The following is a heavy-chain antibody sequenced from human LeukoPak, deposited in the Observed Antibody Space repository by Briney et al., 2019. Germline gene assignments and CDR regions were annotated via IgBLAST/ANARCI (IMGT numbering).Heavy chain of an antibody. D-gene: IGHD3-3*01. J-gene: IGHJ4*02. CDR1: GGSFSGYY. CDR2: INHSGST. Sequence: SETLSLTCAVYGGSFSGYYWSWIRQPPGKGLEWIGEINHSGSTNYNPSLKSRVTISVDTSKNQFSLKLSSVTAADTAVYYCARGRLYYDFWSGYRPYFDYWGQGTLVTVSS. CDR3: ARGRLYYDFWSGYRPYFDY. V-gene: IGHV4-34*01.